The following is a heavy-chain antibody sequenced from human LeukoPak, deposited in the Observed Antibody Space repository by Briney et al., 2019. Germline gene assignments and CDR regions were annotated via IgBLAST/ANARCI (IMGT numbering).Heavy chain of an antibody. J-gene: IGHJ5*02. CDR1: GYTFTGYY. CDR3: ARDGIAVAGKGWFDP. V-gene: IGHV1-2*02. D-gene: IGHD6-19*01. CDR2: INPNSGGT. Sequence: ASVKVSCKASGYTFTGYYMHWVRQAPGQGLEWMGWINPNSGGTNYAQKFQGRVTTTRDTSISTAYMELSRLRSDDTAVYYCARDGIAVAGKGWFDPWGQGTLVTVSS.